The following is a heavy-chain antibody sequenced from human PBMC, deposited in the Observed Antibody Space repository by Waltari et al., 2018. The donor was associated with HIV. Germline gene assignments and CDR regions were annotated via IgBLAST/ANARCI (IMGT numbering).Heavy chain of an antibody. CDR2: VSSTGNA. J-gene: IGHJ4*02. CDR1: GGSISDSF. CDR3: ARVKAYYYDNSGFYFFDY. D-gene: IGHD3-22*01. Sequence: QVQLQESGPGLVKPSETLSLTCSVSGGSISDSFLSWIRLPPGKALQGVGHVSSTGNAKYNPSLQSRDAISVDTAKSQFTLRLTSVSDAETAVYVCARVKAYYYDNSGFYFFDYWGQGTLVTVSS. V-gene: IGHV4-59*01.